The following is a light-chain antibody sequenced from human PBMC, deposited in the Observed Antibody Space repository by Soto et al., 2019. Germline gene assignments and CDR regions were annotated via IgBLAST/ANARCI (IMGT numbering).Light chain of an antibody. V-gene: IGLV6-57*01. Sequence: NFMLTQPHSVSESPGKTVTISCTRSSVSIASNYVQWYQQRPGSSPTTVIYEDNQRPSGVPDRFSGSIDSSSNSASLTISGLKTEDEADYYCQSYDSSNHDVVFGGGTKLTVL. CDR1: SVSIASNY. CDR3: QSYDSSNHDVV. J-gene: IGLJ2*01. CDR2: EDN.